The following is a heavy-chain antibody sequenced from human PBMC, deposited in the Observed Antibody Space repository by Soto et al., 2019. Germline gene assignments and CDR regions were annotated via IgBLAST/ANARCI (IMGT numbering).Heavy chain of an antibody. CDR2: IKQDGSEK. Sequence: GGSLRLSCAASGFTFSSYWMSWVRQAPGKGLEWVANIKQDGSEKYYVDSVKGRFTISRDNAKNSRYLQMNSLRAEDTAVYYCARARRNYDFWSGYLSALFDYWGQGTLVTVSS. V-gene: IGHV3-7*05. J-gene: IGHJ4*02. D-gene: IGHD3-3*01. CDR1: GFTFSSYW. CDR3: ARARRNYDFWSGYLSALFDY.